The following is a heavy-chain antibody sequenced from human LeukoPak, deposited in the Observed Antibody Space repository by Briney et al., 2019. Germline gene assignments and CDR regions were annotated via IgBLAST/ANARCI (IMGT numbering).Heavy chain of an antibody. CDR1: GFSLRHYC. CDR3: ARDKASSGWYYFEY. J-gene: IGHJ4*02. CDR2: ISSTSDII. D-gene: IGHD6-19*01. Sequence: RGSLRLSCAASGFSLRHYCMNWFRQAPGKGLEWISFISSTSDIIYYADSVKGRFTASRDNARNTLYLQMHSLRAEDTSVYYCARDKASSGWYYFEYWGQGALVTVSS. V-gene: IGHV3-48*01.